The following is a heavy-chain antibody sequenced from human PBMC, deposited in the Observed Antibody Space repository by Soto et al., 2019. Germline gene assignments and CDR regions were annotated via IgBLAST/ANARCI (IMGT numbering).Heavy chain of an antibody. J-gene: IGHJ5*02. Sequence: QVPLVQSGAEVKKPGASVKVSCKASGYTFTSYGMHWVRQAPGQSLEWMGWINAGNGYTKYSQKFQGRVTITRDTSASTAYMELSSLRSEDTAVYYCASTSTSYDFWSGYGLDPWGQGTLVTVSS. CDR1: GYTFTSYG. CDR3: ASTSTSYDFWSGYGLDP. D-gene: IGHD3-3*01. CDR2: INAGNGYT. V-gene: IGHV1-3*01.